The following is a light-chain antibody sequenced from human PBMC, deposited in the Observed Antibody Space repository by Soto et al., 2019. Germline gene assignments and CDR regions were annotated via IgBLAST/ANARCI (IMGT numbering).Light chain of an antibody. CDR1: SSNIGTNY. J-gene: IGLJ2*01. V-gene: IGLV1-51*01. Sequence: QSVLTQPPSVSAAPGQKVTISCSGSSSNIGTNYVSWYQQLPGTVPTLLIYDNNKRPSGIPDRFSASKSGTSATLDITGPQFGNEADYYRATGDARLPGALFCGGPKLTVL. CDR2: DNN. CDR3: ATGDARLPGAL.